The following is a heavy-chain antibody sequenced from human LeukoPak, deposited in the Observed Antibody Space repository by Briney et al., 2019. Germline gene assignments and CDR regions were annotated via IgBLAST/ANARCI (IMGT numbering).Heavy chain of an antibody. V-gene: IGHV4-39*07. D-gene: IGHD2-15*01. Sequence: SETLSLTCTVSGGSISSGGYYWGWIRQPPGKGLEWIGSIYYSGSTYYNPSLKSRVTISVDTSKNQFSLKLSSVTAADTAVYYCARDIVVVVAATRWFDPWGQGTLVTVSS. CDR3: ARDIVVVVAATRWFDP. J-gene: IGHJ5*02. CDR1: GGSISSGGYY. CDR2: IYYSGST.